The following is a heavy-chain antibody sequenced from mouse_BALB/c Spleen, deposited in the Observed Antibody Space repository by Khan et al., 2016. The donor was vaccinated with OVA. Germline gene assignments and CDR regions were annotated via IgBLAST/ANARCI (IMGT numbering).Heavy chain of an antibody. CDR3: ARSSYKYAVAY. CDR1: GDSITSGY. CDR2: MIYSGNT. D-gene: IGHD2-14*01. Sequence: EVKLLESGPSLVKPSQTLSLTCSVTGDSITSGYWSWIRKFPGNKLEYMGYMIYSGNTYYNPSLKSRISTIPHTSNNQYYLQLTSVTTEDTARYYCARSSYKYAVAYWGKGTLVTVSA. J-gene: IGHJ3*01. V-gene: IGHV3-8*02.